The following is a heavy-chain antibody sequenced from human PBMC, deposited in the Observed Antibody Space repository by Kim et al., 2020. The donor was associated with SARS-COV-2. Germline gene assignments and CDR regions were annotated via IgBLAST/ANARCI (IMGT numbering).Heavy chain of an antibody. CDR3: ARGSPTDYGDYDWFDP. Sequence: SETLSLTCTVSGGYISSGGYYWSWIRQHPGKGLEWIGYIYFSGSTYYNPSLKSRVTISVDTSKNQFSLKLSSVTAADTAVYYCARGSPTDYGDYDWFDPWGQGTLVTVSS. CDR1: GGYISSGGYY. D-gene: IGHD4-17*01. J-gene: IGHJ5*02. CDR2: IYFSGST. V-gene: IGHV4-31*03.